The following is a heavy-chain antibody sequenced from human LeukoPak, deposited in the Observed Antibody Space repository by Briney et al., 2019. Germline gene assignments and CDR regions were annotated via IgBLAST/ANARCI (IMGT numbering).Heavy chain of an antibody. J-gene: IGHJ6*03. V-gene: IGHV4-59*01. D-gene: IGHD2-2*01. CDR3: AREVRSSTSWNYYYYYMDV. CDR1: GGSISSYD. Sequence: SETLSLTCTVSGGSISSYDWSWIRQPPGKGLEWIGYIYYSGSTNSTPSLKSRVTISVDTSKNQFSLKLSSVTAADTAVYYCAREVRSSTSWNYYYYYMDVWGKGTTVTVSS. CDR2: IYYSGST.